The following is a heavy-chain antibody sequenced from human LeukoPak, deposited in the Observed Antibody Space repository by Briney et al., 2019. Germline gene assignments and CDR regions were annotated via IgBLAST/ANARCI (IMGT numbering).Heavy chain of an antibody. D-gene: IGHD2-2*02. Sequence: SETLSLTCAVYGGSFNGYYWSWIRQPPGKGLGWTGEINHSGSTNYNPSLKSRVTISVDTSKNQFSLKLSSVTAADTAVYYCATGRSRYCSSTSCYTEDYYYYYMDVWGKGTTVTVSS. J-gene: IGHJ6*03. V-gene: IGHV4-34*01. CDR2: INHSGST. CDR3: ATGRSRYCSSTSCYTEDYYYYYMDV. CDR1: GGSFNGYY.